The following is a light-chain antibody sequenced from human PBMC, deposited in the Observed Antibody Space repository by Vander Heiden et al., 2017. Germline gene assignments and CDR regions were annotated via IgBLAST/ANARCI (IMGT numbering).Light chain of an antibody. V-gene: IGKV1-17*01. CDR1: QDSIND. CDR2: AAS. CDR3: LQHHGYPRT. J-gene: IGKJ2*01. Sequence: DLQMTQSPSSLSASVGDRVTITCRASQDSINDLGWYQHKPGQAPKRLIYAASTLHSGVPSRFSGSGSGTEFTLTISSLQPEDFATYYCLQHHGYPRTFGQGTKLEIK.